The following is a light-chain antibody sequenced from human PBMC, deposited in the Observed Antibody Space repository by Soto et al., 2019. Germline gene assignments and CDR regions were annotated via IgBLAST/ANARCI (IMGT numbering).Light chain of an antibody. CDR3: ATWDDSLNGLI. V-gene: IGLV1-44*01. CDR2: SNN. CDR1: SSNIKTNG. J-gene: IGLJ2*01. Sequence: QSVLTQPPSASVTPGQRVTISCSGGSSNIKTNGVSWYQQVPGAAPKLLIYSNNQRPSGAPDRFTGSKSGTSASLAIAGLQSEDEATYHCATWDDSLNGLIFGGGTQLTVL.